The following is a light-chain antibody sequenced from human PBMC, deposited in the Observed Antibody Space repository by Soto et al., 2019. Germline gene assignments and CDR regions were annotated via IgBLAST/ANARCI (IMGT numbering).Light chain of an antibody. CDR1: QSVSSY. CDR3: QQRQYWPPIT. CDR2: DTS. J-gene: IGKJ5*01. V-gene: IGKV3-11*01. Sequence: EIVMTQSPATLSVSPGEGATLSCRASQSVSSYLAWYQQKPGQAPRLLIYDTSNRATGVPARFSGSGSGTDFTLTISSLEPEDCAIYYCQQRQYWPPITFGQGTRLEI.